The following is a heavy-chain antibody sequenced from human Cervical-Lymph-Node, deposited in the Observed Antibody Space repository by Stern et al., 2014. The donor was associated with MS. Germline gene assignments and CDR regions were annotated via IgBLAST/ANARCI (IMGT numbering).Heavy chain of an antibody. CDR2: INPSGDGT. J-gene: IGHJ4*02. CDR1: GDTFTSHY. V-gene: IGHV1-46*03. Sequence: VQLEESGAEVTRPGASVKVSCKASGDTFTSHYMHWVRQAPGQGLEWMGIINPSGDGTTYAQKFQGRLTMTRDTSTSTVHMELSSLTSEDTAVYYCTRPLAGTTLLFDSWGQGTLVTVSS. D-gene: IGHD1-1*01. CDR3: TRPLAGTTLLFDS.